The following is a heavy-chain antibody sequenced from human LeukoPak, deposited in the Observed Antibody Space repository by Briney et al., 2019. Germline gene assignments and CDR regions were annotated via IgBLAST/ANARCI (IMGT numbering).Heavy chain of an antibody. J-gene: IGHJ6*03. CDR3: AKDYYSSSQVDIYYYMDV. D-gene: IGHD6-13*01. CDR1: GFSFSIYA. V-gene: IGHV3-23*01. CDR2: ISGGGDKT. Sequence: GGSLRLSCECSGFSFSIYAMSWVRQSPGKGLEGVSGISGGGDKTYCEESVKGRFTISRENFRRPLYLQMNSLRAEAAAVYHCAKDYYSSSQVDIYYYMDVRGKGTTVTVSS.